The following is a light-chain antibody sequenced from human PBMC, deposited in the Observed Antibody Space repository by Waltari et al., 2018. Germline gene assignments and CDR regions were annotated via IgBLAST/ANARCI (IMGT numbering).Light chain of an antibody. J-gene: IGLJ2*01. CDR3: TSRDFTGTVF. Sequence: SSELTQDPAVSVALGQTVRITCQGDSLRTYDASWYQQKPGQAPLLLIYGKNRRPSGIPDRFSGSTSGTTSSLTITGAQAEYEADYHCTSRDFTGTVFFGGGTKVTVL. CDR1: SLRTYD. V-gene: IGLV3-19*01. CDR2: GKN.